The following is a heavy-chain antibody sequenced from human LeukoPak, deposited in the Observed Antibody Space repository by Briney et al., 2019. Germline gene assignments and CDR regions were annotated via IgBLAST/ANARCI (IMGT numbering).Heavy chain of an antibody. CDR2: INHSGST. Sequence: SETLSLTCAVYGGSFSGYYWSWIRQPPGKGLEWIGEINHSGSTNYNPSLKSRVTISVDTSKNQFSLKLSSVTAADTAVYYCARVRNDYGDFAFDYWGQGTLVTVSS. CDR1: GGSFSGYY. J-gene: IGHJ4*02. V-gene: IGHV4-34*01. D-gene: IGHD4-17*01. CDR3: ARVRNDYGDFAFDY.